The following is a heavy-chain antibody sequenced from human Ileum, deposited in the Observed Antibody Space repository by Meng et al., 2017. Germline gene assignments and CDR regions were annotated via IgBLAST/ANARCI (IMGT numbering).Heavy chain of an antibody. CDR2: INNDGSDT. J-gene: IGHJ4*02. D-gene: IGHD4-17*01. CDR1: GFTLSSYW. Sequence: EVQLVESGGGLVQPGGSLRLSCAASGFTLSSYWMQWVRQAPGKGLVWVSRINNDGSDTWYADSVQGRFTISRDNAKNTLYLQMNSLRVEDTAVYYCAREHGEPHWGSGTLVTVSS. V-gene: IGHV3-74*01. CDR3: AREHGEPH.